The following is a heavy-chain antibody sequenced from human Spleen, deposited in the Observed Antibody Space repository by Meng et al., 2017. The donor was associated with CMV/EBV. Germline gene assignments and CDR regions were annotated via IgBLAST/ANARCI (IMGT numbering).Heavy chain of an antibody. CDR2: INWNGDNT. Sequence: WVRQAPGEGLEWVAGINWNGDNTGYADSVKGRFTISRDNTKNSLYLQMNSLRVEDTALYYCARHMGLGIVGAADSWGQGTLVTVSS. CDR3: ARHMGLGIVGAADS. J-gene: IGHJ4*02. V-gene: IGHV3-20*03. D-gene: IGHD1-26*01.